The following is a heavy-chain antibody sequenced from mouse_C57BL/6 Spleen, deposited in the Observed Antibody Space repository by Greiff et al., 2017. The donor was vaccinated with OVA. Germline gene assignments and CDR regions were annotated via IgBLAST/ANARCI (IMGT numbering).Heavy chain of an antibody. CDR1: GFSLTSYG. V-gene: IGHV2-2*01. CDR3: ARPPYDYDEGWYFDV. CDR2: IWSGGST. J-gene: IGHJ1*03. D-gene: IGHD2-4*01. Sequence: VQLVESGPGLVQPSQSLSITCTVSGFSLTSYGVHWVRQSPGKGLEWLGVIWSGGSTDYNAAFISRLSISKDNSKSQVFFKMNSLQADDTAIYYCARPPYDYDEGWYFDVWGTGTTVTVSS.